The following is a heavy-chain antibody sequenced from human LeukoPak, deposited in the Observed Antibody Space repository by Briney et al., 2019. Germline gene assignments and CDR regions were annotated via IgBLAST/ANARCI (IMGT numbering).Heavy chain of an antibody. V-gene: IGHV3-23*01. J-gene: IGHJ4*02. CDR3: AKEEYSSSLAY. Sequence: GGTLRLPCAASGFTFSSYAMSWVRQAPGKGLEWVSAICGSGGSTYYADPVKGRFTISRDNSKNTLYLQMNSLRAEDTAVYYCAKEEYSSSLAYWGQGTLVTVSS. D-gene: IGHD6-6*01. CDR1: GFTFSSYA. CDR2: ICGSGGST.